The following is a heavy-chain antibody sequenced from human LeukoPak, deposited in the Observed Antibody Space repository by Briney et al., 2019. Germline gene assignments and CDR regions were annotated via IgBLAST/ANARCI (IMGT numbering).Heavy chain of an antibody. CDR3: ARVFKYSMSGYYFDY. CDR2: INWNAGST. Sequence: PGGSLRLSCAASGFMFDDYDMTWVRQAPGKGLEWVPGINWNAGSTAYADSVKGRFTISRDNAKNSLYLQMSSLRAEDTALYYCARVFKYSMSGYYFDYWGQGALVTVFS. J-gene: IGHJ4*02. V-gene: IGHV3-20*04. D-gene: IGHD2-21*01. CDR1: GFMFDDYD.